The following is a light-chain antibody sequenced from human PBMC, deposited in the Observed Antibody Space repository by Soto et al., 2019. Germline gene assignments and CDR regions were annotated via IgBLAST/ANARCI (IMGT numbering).Light chain of an antibody. J-gene: IGKJ5*01. V-gene: IGKV1-12*01. CDR2: GAF. CDR3: QQADSYPIT. Sequence: DIQMTQSPSSVSVSVGDRVTITCRASLDINRWLAWYQVRPGNPPKLLIAGAFVLQSGVPSRFSGSGYGTDFALTIDNLQPEDFATYYCQQADSYPITLGQGTRLEI. CDR1: LDINRW.